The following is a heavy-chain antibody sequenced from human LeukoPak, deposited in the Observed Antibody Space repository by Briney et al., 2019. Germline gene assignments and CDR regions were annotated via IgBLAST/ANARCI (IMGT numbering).Heavy chain of an antibody. D-gene: IGHD2-2*01. V-gene: IGHV3-48*03. Sequence: GGSLRLSCAASGFTFSSCEMNWVRQAPGKGLEWVSYISSSGSTIYYADSVKGRFTISRDNAKNSLYLQMNSLRAEDTAVYYCARVGVPAAGHFDYWGQGTLVIVSS. CDR1: GFTFSSCE. J-gene: IGHJ4*02. CDR3: ARVGVPAAGHFDY. CDR2: ISSSGSTI.